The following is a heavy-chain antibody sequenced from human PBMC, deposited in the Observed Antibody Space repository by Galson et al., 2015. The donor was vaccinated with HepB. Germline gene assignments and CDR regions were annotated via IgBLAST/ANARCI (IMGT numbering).Heavy chain of an antibody. J-gene: IGHJ3*02. Sequence: QSGAEVKKPGESLKISCKTSGYTFTIYWIGWVRQMPGKGLEWMGIIYPGYSDSRYSPSFQGQVTISADKSISTAYLQWSSLKASDTAMYYCARLGRIAAAGTSVSRHFDIWGQGTMVTVSS. D-gene: IGHD6-13*01. V-gene: IGHV5-51*03. CDR3: ARLGRIAAAGTSVSRHFDI. CDR2: IYPGYSDS. CDR1: GYTFTIYW.